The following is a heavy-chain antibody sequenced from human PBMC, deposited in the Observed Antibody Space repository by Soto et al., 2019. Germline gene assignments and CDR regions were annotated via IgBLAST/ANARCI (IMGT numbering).Heavy chain of an antibody. V-gene: IGHV1-18*01. J-gene: IGHJ4*02. CDR1: GYAFSHYG. CDR2: IGPYNGKT. Sequence: ASVKVSCKASGYAFSHYGISWVRLAPGQGLEWMGWIGPYNGKTNYAQKLQGRVTMTTDTSTNTAYMELRSLRSDDTAVYYCARDLHGSGSYYTDFWGQGTLVTVSS. D-gene: IGHD3-10*01. CDR3: ARDLHGSGSYYTDF.